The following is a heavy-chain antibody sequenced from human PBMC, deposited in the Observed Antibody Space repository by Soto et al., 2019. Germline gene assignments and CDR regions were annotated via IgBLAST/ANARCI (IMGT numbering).Heavy chain of an antibody. V-gene: IGHV1-18*01. D-gene: IGHD6-19*01. CDR2: ISAYNGNT. Sequence: ASVKVSCKASGYTFTSYGISWVRQAPGQGLEWMGWISAYNGNTNYAQKLQGRVTMTTDTSTSTAYVELRSLRSDDTAVYYCARDLYPGIAVAGGDYWGQGTLVTVSS. J-gene: IGHJ4*02. CDR3: ARDLYPGIAVAGGDY. CDR1: GYTFTSYG.